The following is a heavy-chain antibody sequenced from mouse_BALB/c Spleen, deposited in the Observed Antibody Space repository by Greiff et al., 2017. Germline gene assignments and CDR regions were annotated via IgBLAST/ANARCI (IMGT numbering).Heavy chain of an antibody. CDR2: IRLKSNNYAT. D-gene: IGHD3-1*01. J-gene: IGHJ4*01. CDR1: GFTFSNYW. V-gene: IGHV6-6*02. Sequence: EVKLMESGGGLVQPGGSMKLSCVASGFTFSNYWMNWVRQSPEKGLEWVAEIRLKSNNYATHYAESVKGRFTISRDDSKSSVYLQMNNLRAEDTGIYYCTKGYGYAMDYWGQGTSVTVSS. CDR3: TKGYGYAMDY.